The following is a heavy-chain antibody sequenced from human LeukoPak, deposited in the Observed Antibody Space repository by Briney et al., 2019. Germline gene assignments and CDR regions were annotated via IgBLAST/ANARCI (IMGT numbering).Heavy chain of an antibody. CDR2: IYYSGST. Sequence: SETLSPTCTVSGGSMSSYYWSWIRQPPGKGLEWIGYIYYSGSTKYNPPLKSRVTISVDTSKNQFSLKLSSVTAADTAVYYCARGARAGYNLEPFDYWGQGTLVTVSS. V-gene: IGHV4-59*08. CDR1: GGSMSSYY. CDR3: ARGARAGYNLEPFDY. J-gene: IGHJ4*02. D-gene: IGHD5-24*01.